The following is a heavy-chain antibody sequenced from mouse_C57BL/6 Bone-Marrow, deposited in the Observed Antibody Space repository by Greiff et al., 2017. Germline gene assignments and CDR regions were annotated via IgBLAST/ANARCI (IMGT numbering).Heavy chain of an antibody. CDR2: INPNNGGT. CDR1: GYTFTDYY. V-gene: IGHV1-26*01. CDR3: ARSDGAWFAY. Sequence: EVQLQQSGPELVKPGASVKISCKASGYTFTDYYMNWVKQSHGKSLEWIGDINPNNGGTSYNQKFKSKATLTVDKSSSTAYMELRSLTSEDSAVYYCARSDGAWFAYWGQGTLVTVSA. J-gene: IGHJ3*01.